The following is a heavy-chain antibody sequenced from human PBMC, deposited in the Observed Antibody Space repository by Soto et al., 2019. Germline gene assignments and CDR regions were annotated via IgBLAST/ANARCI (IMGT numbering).Heavy chain of an antibody. Sequence: GGSLRLSCVASGFNLNTYGIYWVRQAPGKGLQWVAQILYDGSKKHYADSVRGRFTITRDNSKNTVYLQMDSLRVDDTAMYYCVRPLALMADCWGQRTLVTVSS. CDR3: VRPLALMADC. V-gene: IGHV3-30*03. D-gene: IGHD3-16*01. CDR1: GFNLNTYG. CDR2: ILYDGSKK. J-gene: IGHJ4*02.